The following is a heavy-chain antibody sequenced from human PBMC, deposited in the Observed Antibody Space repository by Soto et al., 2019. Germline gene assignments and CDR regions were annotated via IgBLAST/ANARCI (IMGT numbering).Heavy chain of an antibody. CDR2: INPISGTE. V-gene: IGHV1-69*01. J-gene: IGHJ6*02. Sequence: QVQLVQSGAEVKKPGSSVKVSCKASGGTFSSYAISWVRQAPGQGLEWMGGINPISGTENYAQKFQGRVTITPDEATSTAYLELTSLRSEDTAVYYCAREGYCSSTSCQYYYYGMDVWGQGTTVTVSS. CDR1: GGTFSSYA. CDR3: AREGYCSSTSCQYYYYGMDV. D-gene: IGHD2-2*01.